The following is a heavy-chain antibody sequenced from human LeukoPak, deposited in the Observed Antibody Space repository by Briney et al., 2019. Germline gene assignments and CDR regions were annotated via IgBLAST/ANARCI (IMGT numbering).Heavy chain of an antibody. J-gene: IGHJ4*02. V-gene: IGHV4-61*02. CDR1: GGSISSGSYY. D-gene: IGHD3-10*01. CDR2: IYTSGST. Sequence: SQTLSPTCTVSGGSISSGSYYWSWIRQPAGKGLEWIGRIYTSGSTNYNPSLKSRVTISADTPKNHVSLKLSSVTAADTAVYYCAREGSVWFGEFKDYWGQGTLVTVSS. CDR3: AREGSVWFGEFKDY.